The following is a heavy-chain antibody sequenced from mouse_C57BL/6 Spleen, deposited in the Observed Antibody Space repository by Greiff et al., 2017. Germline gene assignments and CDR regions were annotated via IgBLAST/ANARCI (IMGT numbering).Heavy chain of an antibody. CDR1: GYKFTGSW. V-gene: IGHV1-9*01. J-gene: IGHJ2*01. Sequence: VQLEESGAELMKPGASVKLSCKATGYKFTGSWVEWVMQRPCSGLAWIGEILPGRGSTNNSETGKGNATFTAETSSNTAYMQLSSLTTEDSAIYSCARSSQLITTVVALDYWGQGTTLTVSS. D-gene: IGHD1-1*01. CDR3: ARSSQLITTVVALDY. CDR2: ILPGRGST.